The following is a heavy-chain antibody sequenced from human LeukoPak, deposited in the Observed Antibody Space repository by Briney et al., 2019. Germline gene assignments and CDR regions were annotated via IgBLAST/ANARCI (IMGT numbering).Heavy chain of an antibody. D-gene: IGHD1-7*01. CDR2: ISWNSGSI. Sequence: GGSLRLSCAASGFTFDDYAMHWVRQAPGKGLEWVSGISWNSGSIDYADSVKGRFTISRDNAKNSLYLQMNSLRAEDTALYYCARSPYNWNLDDWGQGTLVTVSS. V-gene: IGHV3-9*01. CDR3: ARSPYNWNLDD. J-gene: IGHJ4*02. CDR1: GFTFDDYA.